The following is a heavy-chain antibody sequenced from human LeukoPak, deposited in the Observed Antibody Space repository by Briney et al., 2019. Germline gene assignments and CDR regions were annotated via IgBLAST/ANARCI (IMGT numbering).Heavy chain of an antibody. D-gene: IGHD2-2*01. J-gene: IGHJ5*02. CDR2: INPNSGGT. Sequence: ASVEVSCTASGYTFSGYYMHWVRQAPGQGLEWMGWINPNSGGTSYAQKIQGRVTMTRDRSISTAYMELSRLRSDDTAVYYCARSPLEKDIVVVPAATNTSRRGNQSWFDPWGQGTLVTVSS. CDR3: ARSPLEKDIVVVPAATNTSRRGNQSWFDP. CDR1: GYTFSGYY. V-gene: IGHV1-2*02.